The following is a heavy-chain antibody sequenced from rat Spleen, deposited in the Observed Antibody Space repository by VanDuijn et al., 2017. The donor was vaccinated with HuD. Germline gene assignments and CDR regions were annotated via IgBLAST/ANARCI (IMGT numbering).Heavy chain of an antibody. J-gene: IGHJ2*01. Sequence: EVQLVESGGGLVQPGRSLKLSCAASGFTFSSYGMAWVRQAPKKGLEWVASISYEGSSTYYGDSVKGRFSISRDNARSTLSLQMDSLRSEDTATYYCARRLYDYFDYWGQGVMVTVSS. CDR1: GFTFSSYG. D-gene: IGHD1-2*01. V-gene: IGHV5-29*01. CDR3: ARRLYDYFDY. CDR2: ISYEGSST.